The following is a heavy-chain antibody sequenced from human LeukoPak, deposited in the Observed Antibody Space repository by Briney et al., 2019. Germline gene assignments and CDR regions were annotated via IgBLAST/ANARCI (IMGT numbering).Heavy chain of an antibody. CDR3: ARGPDYFDN. J-gene: IGHJ4*01. CDR1: GGSISGSY. D-gene: IGHD2-2*01. CDR2: IYYSGST. V-gene: IGHV4-59*01. Sequence: SETLSLTCSVSGGSISGSYWSWIRQPPGKGVEWIGNIYYSGSTNFNPSLKSRVTVSVDTSKNQLSMQFSSVTAADTAVYYCARGPDYFDNWGPGTLVTASS.